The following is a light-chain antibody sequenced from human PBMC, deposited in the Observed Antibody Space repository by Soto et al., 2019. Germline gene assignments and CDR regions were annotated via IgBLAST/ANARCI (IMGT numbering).Light chain of an antibody. V-gene: IGKV3-20*01. CDR2: GIS. CDR1: QTVTRSY. CDR3: HQYDGSPIT. J-gene: IGKJ5*01. Sequence: EIALTQPPGTLSLSPGERATLSCRASQTVTRSYLAWYQHKPGQAPRLLISGISRRAPGIPDRFSGGGSGTDFTLTISRLEPEDYAVYYCHQYDGSPITFGQGTRLEIK.